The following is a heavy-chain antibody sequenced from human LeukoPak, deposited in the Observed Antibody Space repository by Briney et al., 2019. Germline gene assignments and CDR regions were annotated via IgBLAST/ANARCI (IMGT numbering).Heavy chain of an antibody. D-gene: IGHD2-15*01. CDR2: ISGSGGST. V-gene: IGHV3-23*01. Sequence: GGSLRLSCAASGFTFSSYGMSWVRQAPGQGLEWVSAISGSGGSTYYADSVKGRFIISRDNSKNTLYLQMHSLRAEDTAVYYCAKFALRYCSGGSCHPFDYWGQGTLVTVSS. CDR1: GFTFSSYG. CDR3: AKFALRYCSGGSCHPFDY. J-gene: IGHJ4*02.